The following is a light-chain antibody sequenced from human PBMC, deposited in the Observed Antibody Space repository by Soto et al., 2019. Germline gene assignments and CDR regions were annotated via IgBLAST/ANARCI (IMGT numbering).Light chain of an antibody. Sequence: QSALTQPPSASGSPGQSVTISCTGTKSDIGVYDFVSWYQHHPGKAPRLIIYEVTQRPSGVPDRFSGSKSGNTASLTVSGLQAEDEGDYFCKSYAGSDTYVFGSGTKLTVL. CDR2: EVT. CDR3: KSYAGSDTYV. J-gene: IGLJ1*01. V-gene: IGLV2-8*01. CDR1: KSDIGVYDF.